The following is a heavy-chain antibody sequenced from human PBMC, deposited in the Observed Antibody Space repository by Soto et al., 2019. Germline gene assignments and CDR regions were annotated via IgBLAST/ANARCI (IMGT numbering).Heavy chain of an antibody. D-gene: IGHD1-1*01. J-gene: IGHJ3*02. CDR1: GGSVNSGNYY. Sequence: QVQLQQWGAGLLKPSETLSLTCAVFGGSVNSGNYYWSWIRQPPGKGLEWIGEMSHSGGTHFNPSLKSRVTISVDTSKNQFSRKMGSVTAADTALYYCARVERGTATTVVDAFDIWGPGTMVTVSS. CDR3: ARVERGTATTVVDAFDI. CDR2: MSHSGGT. V-gene: IGHV4-34*01.